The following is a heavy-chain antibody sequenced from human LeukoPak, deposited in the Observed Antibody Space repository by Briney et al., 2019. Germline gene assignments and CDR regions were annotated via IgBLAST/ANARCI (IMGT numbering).Heavy chain of an antibody. V-gene: IGHV3-48*04. Sequence: GGSLRLSCAASGFTFSSYSVNWVRQAPGKGLEWVSYISSSSSTIYYADSVKGRFTISRDNAKNSLYLQMNSLRAEDTAVYYCARGPYYDSSGYHGPWDAFDIWGQGTMVTVSS. D-gene: IGHD3-22*01. J-gene: IGHJ3*02. CDR3: ARGPYYDSSGYHGPWDAFDI. CDR2: ISSSSSTI. CDR1: GFTFSSYS.